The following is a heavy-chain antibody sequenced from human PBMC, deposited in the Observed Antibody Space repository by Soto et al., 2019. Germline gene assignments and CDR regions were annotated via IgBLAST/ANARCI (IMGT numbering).Heavy chain of an antibody. V-gene: IGHV5-51*01. CDR1: GYSFTSYW. D-gene: IGHD6-13*01. CDR3: ARHIIAAAGNYHYYVMDV. J-gene: IGHJ6*02. Sequence: GESLRISCKGSGYSFTSYWIGWVRQMPGKGLEWMGIIYPGDSDTRYSPSFQGQVTISADKSISTAYLQWSSLKASDTAMYYCARHIIAAAGNYHYYVMDVSGQRTTVTVSS. CDR2: IYPGDSDT.